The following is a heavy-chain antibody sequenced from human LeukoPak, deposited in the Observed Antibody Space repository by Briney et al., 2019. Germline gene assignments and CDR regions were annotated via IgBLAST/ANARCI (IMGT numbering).Heavy chain of an antibody. CDR1: GGSISSSSYY. D-gene: IGHD3-10*01. CDR2: IYYSGST. CDR3: ARGSKIQTGSGSYYSHYYYYMDV. J-gene: IGHJ6*03. V-gene: IGHV4-39*01. Sequence: PSETLSLTCTVSGGSISSSSYYWGWIRQPPGKGLEWIGSIYYSGSTYYNPSLKSRVTISVDTSKNQFSLKLSSVTAADTAVYYCARGSKIQTGSGSYYSHYYYYMDVWGKGTTVTVSS.